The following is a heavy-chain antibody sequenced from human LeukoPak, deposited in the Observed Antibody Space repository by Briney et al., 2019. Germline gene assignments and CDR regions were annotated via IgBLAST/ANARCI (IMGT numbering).Heavy chain of an antibody. CDR1: GGTFSSYA. V-gene: IGHV1-69*05. D-gene: IGHD3-22*01. CDR3: AREKYYYDSSGYYLDY. Sequence: SSVKVSXKASGGTFSSYAISWVRQAPGQGLEWTGGIIPIFGTANYAQRFQGRVTITTDESTSTAYMELSSLRSEDTAVYYCAREKYYYDSSGYYLDYWGQGTLVTVSS. CDR2: IIPIFGTA. J-gene: IGHJ4*02.